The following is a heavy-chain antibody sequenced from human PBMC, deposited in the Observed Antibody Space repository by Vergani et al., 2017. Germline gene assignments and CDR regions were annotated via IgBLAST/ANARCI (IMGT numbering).Heavy chain of an antibody. J-gene: IGHJ5*02. CDR1: GFTSNQYG. Sequence: QVQLVESGGGVVQRGRSLRLSCAASGFTSNQYGMHWVRQAPGKGLEWVAVTWYDGNNKQYADSVKGRFTISRDNSKSTMYLQMNSLRDEDTGVYYCARDLRLLYNRFDPWGQGTLVTVSS. D-gene: IGHD1-14*01. V-gene: IGHV3-33*01. CDR2: TWYDGNNK. CDR3: ARDLRLLYNRFDP.